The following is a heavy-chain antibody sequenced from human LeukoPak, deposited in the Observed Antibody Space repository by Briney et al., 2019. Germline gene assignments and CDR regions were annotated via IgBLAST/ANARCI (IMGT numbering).Heavy chain of an antibody. V-gene: IGHV4-61*02. CDR3: ARVVRGVIRNRFYYYYYMDV. D-gene: IGHD3-10*01. J-gene: IGHJ6*03. Sequence: SETLSLTCTVSGGSISSGSYYWSWIRQPAGKGLEWIGRIYTSGSTNYNPSPKSRVTISVDTSKNQFSLKLSSVTAADTAVYYCARVVRGVIRNRFYYYYYMDVWGKGTTVTISS. CDR2: IYTSGST. CDR1: GGSISSGSYY.